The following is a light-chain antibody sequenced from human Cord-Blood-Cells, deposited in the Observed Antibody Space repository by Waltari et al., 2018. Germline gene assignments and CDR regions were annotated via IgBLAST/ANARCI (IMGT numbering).Light chain of an antibody. Sequence: QSALTQPASVSGSPGQSITIPCTGTSIDVGNYNIVSWYQQHPGKAPKLMIYEGSKRPSGVSHRFSGSKSGNTASLTISGLQAEDEADYYCCSYAGSSTWVFGGGTKLTVL. CDR1: SIDVGNYNI. CDR3: CSYAGSSTWV. CDR2: EGS. J-gene: IGLJ3*02. V-gene: IGLV2-23*01.